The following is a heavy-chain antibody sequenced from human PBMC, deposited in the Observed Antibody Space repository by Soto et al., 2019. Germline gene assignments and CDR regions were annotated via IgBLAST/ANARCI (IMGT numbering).Heavy chain of an antibody. CDR2: ISNNGNIK. CDR3: ARAGGAIRLLDY. D-gene: IGHD1-26*01. J-gene: IGHJ4*02. Sequence: QVQLVESGGGVVQPGGSLRLSCAASGFTFSGYDMHWVRQTPGKGLEWVALISNNGNIKHYADSVKGRFTISRDNSRNTLYLLMNSLSDDEMSIYYCARAGGAIRLLDYWGRGTLVTVSS. CDR1: GFTFSGYD. V-gene: IGHV3-30-3*01.